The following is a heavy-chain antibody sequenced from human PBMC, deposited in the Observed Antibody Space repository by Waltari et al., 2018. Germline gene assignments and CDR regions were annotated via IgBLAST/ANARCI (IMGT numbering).Heavy chain of an antibody. CDR1: GFTFSSYA. J-gene: IGHJ4*02. Sequence: EVQLLESGGGLVQPGGSLRLSCAASGFTFSSYAMSWVRQAPGKGLAWVSAISGSGGSTYYADSVKGRFTISRDNSKNTLYLQMNSLRAEDTAVYYCAKGGRDGYNHFDYWGQGTLVTVSS. D-gene: IGHD5-12*01. CDR2: ISGSGGST. V-gene: IGHV3-23*01. CDR3: AKGGRDGYNHFDY.